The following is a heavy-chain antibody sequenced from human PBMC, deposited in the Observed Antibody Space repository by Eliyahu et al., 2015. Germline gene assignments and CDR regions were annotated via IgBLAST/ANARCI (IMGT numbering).Heavy chain of an antibody. CDR2: IYPGDSDT. J-gene: IGHJ3*02. V-gene: IGHV5-51*01. CDR3: ARHLRSSWTADAFDI. Sequence: EVQLVQSGAEVKKPGESXKIXCXGSGYXFTSYGIGWVRQMPGKGLEWMGIIYPGDSDTRYSPSFQGQVTISADKSISTAYLQWSSLKASDTAMYYCARHLRSSWTADAFDIWGQGTMVTVSS. CDR1: GYXFTSYG. D-gene: IGHD6-13*01.